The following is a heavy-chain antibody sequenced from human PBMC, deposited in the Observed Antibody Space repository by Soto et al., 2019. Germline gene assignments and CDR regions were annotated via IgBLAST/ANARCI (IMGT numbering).Heavy chain of an antibody. CDR1: GFTFSDYS. V-gene: IGHV3-11*01. CDR3: ARDPAGPPYCSGGSCYGNY. CDR2: ISSSGSTI. D-gene: IGHD2-15*01. J-gene: IGHJ4*02. Sequence: GGSLRLSCAASGFTFSDYSMSWIRQAPGKGLEWVSYISSSGSTIYYADSVKGRFTISRDNAKNSLYLQMNSLRAEDTAVYYCARDPAGPPYCSGGSCYGNYWGQGTLVTVSS.